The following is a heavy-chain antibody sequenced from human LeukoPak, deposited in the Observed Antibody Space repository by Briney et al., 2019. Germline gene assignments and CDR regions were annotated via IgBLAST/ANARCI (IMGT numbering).Heavy chain of an antibody. D-gene: IGHD6-13*01. CDR3: AREMAAAGDY. V-gene: IGHV3-48*03. Sequence: GGSVRLSCAASGFTFSSYEMNWVRQAPGKGLEWVSYISNFGSTIYYADSVNGRFTISRDNAKNSLYLQMNSLRAEDTAVYYCAREMAAAGDYWGQGALVTVSS. CDR1: GFTFSSYE. CDR2: ISNFGSTI. J-gene: IGHJ4*02.